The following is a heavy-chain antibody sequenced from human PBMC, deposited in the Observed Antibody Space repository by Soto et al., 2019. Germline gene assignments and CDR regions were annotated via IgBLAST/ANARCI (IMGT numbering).Heavy chain of an antibody. J-gene: IGHJ4*02. Sequence: WTWIRQHPGKGLGWIGYIYYSGSTYYNPSLKSRVTISIDTSKNQFSLKLSSVTAADTAVYYCARLAGEEDIAYWGQGTLVTVSS. V-gene: IGHV4-31*02. D-gene: IGHD5-12*01. CDR3: ARLAGEEDIAY. CDR2: IYYSGST.